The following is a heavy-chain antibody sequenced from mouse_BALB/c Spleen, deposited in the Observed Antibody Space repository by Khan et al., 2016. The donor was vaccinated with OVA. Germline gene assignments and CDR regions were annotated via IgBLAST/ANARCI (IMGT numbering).Heavy chain of an antibody. CDR2: IWSGGST. CDR3: ARKIYYGNWVDY. Sequence: QVQLKQSGPGLVQPSQSLSITCTVPGFSLTSYGVHWVRQSPGKGLEGLGVIWSGGSTDYNAAFISRLSISKANSKSPVFFKMNSLQANDTAIYYCARKIYYGNWVDYWGQGTSVTVSS. D-gene: IGHD2-1*01. CDR1: GFSLTSYG. V-gene: IGHV2-2*02. J-gene: IGHJ4*01.